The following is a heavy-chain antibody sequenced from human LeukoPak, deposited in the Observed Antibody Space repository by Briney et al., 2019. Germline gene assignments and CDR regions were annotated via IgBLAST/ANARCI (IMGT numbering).Heavy chain of an antibody. CDR3: TTLHFWSGYYTFYNWFDP. V-gene: IGHV3-15*01. Sequence: PGGSLRLSCAASGFTFSNAWMSWVRQAAGKGLEWVGRIKSKTDGGTTDYAAPVKGRFTISRDDSKNTLYLQMNSLKTEDTAVYYCTTLHFWSGYYTFYNWFDPWGQGTLVTVSS. J-gene: IGHJ5*02. CDR1: GFTFSNAW. D-gene: IGHD3-3*02. CDR2: IKSKTDGGTT.